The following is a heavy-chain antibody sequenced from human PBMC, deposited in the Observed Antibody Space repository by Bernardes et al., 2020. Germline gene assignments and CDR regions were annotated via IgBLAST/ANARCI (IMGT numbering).Heavy chain of an antibody. CDR3: AKSGSVTMVQGVITD. CDR2: IYSAGST. Sequence: SLRLSCAASGFTVSSNYMSWVRQAPGKGLEWVSVIYSAGSTYHADSVKGRFTISRDKSKNTLYLQMNSLRAEDTAVYYCAKSGSVTMVQGVITDWGQGTLVTVSS. CDR1: GFTVSSNY. J-gene: IGHJ4*02. V-gene: IGHV3-53*01. D-gene: IGHD3-10*01.